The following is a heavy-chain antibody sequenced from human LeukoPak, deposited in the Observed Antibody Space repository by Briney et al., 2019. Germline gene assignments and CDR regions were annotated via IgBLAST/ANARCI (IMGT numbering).Heavy chain of an antibody. D-gene: IGHD3-22*01. CDR1: GFTFSSYW. CDR2: IKQDGSEK. Sequence: SGGSLRLSCAASGFTFSSYWMSWVRQAPGKGLEWVANIKQDGSEKYYVDSVKGRFTISRDNAKNSLYLQMNSLRAEDTAVYYCARDRPYYYDSSVFAYYYYGMDVWGQGTTVTVSS. CDR3: ARDRPYYYDSSVFAYYYYGMDV. V-gene: IGHV3-7*01. J-gene: IGHJ6*02.